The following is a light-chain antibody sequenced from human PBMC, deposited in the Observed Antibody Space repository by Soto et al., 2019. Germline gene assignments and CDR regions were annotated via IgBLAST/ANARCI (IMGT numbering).Light chain of an antibody. Sequence: DIQMTQFPSSVSASVGDTVTITCRASQDISSRLAWYQQKPGKAPSLLISVASTLQSGVPSRFSGSGSGTDCTLTISSLQPADFATYYCQQASSLPYTFGHGTKLDMK. CDR2: VAS. V-gene: IGKV1-12*01. CDR3: QQASSLPYT. CDR1: QDISSR. J-gene: IGKJ2*01.